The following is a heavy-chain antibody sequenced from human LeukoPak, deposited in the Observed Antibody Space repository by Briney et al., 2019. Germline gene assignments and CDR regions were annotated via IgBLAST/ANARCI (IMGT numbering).Heavy chain of an antibody. CDR1: GGSISSYY. CDR3: ARAISGYSYGYYYFDY. V-gene: IGHV4-59*01. J-gene: IGHJ4*02. D-gene: IGHD5-18*01. Sequence: SETLSLTCTVSGGSISSYYWSWIRQPPGKGLEWIGYIYYSGSTNYNPSLKSRVTISVDTSKNQFPLKLSSVTAADTAVYYCARAISGYSYGYYYFDYWGQGTLVTVSS. CDR2: IYYSGST.